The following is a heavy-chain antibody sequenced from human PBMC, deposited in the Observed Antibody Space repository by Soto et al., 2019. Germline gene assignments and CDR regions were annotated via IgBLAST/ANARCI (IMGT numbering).Heavy chain of an antibody. CDR1: GYTFTNYW. J-gene: IGHJ6*02. Sequence: GESLKISCKGSGYTFTNYWIGWVRQMPGKGPEWMGIIYPGDSDTKYNPSFQGQVTISADKSITTTYLQWSSLKASDTAIYYCAASIFYYGMDVWGQGTTVTVSS. CDR2: IYPGDSDT. CDR3: AASIFYYGMDV. V-gene: IGHV5-51*01.